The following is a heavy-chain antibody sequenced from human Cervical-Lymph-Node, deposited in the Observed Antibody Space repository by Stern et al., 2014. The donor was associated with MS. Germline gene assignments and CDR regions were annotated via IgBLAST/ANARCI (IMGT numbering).Heavy chain of an antibody. D-gene: IGHD1-26*01. V-gene: IGHV1-69*01. CDR2: IIPIFATT. J-gene: IGHJ4*02. CDR1: GGTFSSYT. Sequence: VQLVQSGAEVKKPGSSVKVSCKVSGGTFSSYTLNWVRQAPGQGLEWMGGIIPIFATTNYAQRFQGKVTITADGSTSTAYMEVTSLRSEDTAVYYCAREGIPGAGGTFDKWGQGTLVIVSS. CDR3: AREGIPGAGGTFDK.